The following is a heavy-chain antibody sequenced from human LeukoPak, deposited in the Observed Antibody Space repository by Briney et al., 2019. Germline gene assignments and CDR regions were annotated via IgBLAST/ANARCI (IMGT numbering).Heavy chain of an antibody. CDR3: AILGGGPLTYYYYGMDV. Sequence: GGSLRLSCAASGFTFSSYAMHWVRQAPGKGLEWVAVIWYDGSNKYYADSVKGRFTISRDNSKNTLYLQMNSLRAEDTAVYYCAILGGGPLTYYYYGMDVWGQGTTVTVSS. D-gene: IGHD3-16*01. CDR2: IWYDGSNK. CDR1: GFTFSSYA. V-gene: IGHV3-33*08. J-gene: IGHJ6*02.